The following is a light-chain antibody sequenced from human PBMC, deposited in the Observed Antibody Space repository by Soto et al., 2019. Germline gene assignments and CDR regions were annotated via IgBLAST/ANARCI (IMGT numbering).Light chain of an antibody. J-gene: IGKJ1*01. Sequence: DIHLTQSPSFLSASAGDRITITCRSSQSISRYLNWYQQRPGTAPKVLIYAASSLQSGVPSRFSGSGSGTDFTLTISSLQPEDFATYYCQQSYSTPRTFGQGTKVDIK. V-gene: IGKV1-39*01. CDR2: AAS. CDR3: QQSYSTPRT. CDR1: QSISRY.